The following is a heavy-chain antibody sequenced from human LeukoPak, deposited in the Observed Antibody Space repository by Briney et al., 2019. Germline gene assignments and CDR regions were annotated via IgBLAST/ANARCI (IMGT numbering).Heavy chain of an antibody. CDR1: GFSLSTSGVG. CDR3: AHKAGSYDILTGYYSPFVY. CDR2: IYWNDDK. D-gene: IGHD3-9*01. Sequence: ESGPTLVKPTQTLTLTCTFSGFSLSTSGVGVGWIRQPPGKALEWLALIYWNDDKRYSPSLKSRLTITKDTSKNQVVLTMTNMDPVDTATYYCAHKAGSYDILTGYYSPFVYWGQGTLVTVSS. V-gene: IGHV2-5*01. J-gene: IGHJ4*02.